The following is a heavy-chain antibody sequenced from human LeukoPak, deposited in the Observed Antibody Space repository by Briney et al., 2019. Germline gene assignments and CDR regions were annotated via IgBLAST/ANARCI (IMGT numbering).Heavy chain of an antibody. D-gene: IGHD6-13*01. CDR1: RGSFSGYY. Sequence: NPSETLSLTCAVYRGSFSGYYWSWIRQPPGKGLEWIGEINHSGSTNYSPPLKRRVPISVDTSKHQFSLQLSSVTAADTAVYYCARASRASSPFDYWGQGTLVTVSS. J-gene: IGHJ4*02. V-gene: IGHV4-34*01. CDR3: ARASRASSPFDY. CDR2: INHSGST.